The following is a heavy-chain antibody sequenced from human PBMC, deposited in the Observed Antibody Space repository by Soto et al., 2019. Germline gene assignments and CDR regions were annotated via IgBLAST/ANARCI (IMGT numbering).Heavy chain of an antibody. D-gene: IGHD3-22*01. CDR2: ISYDGSNK. V-gene: IGHV3-30*18. CDR1: GFTFSSYG. J-gene: IGHJ4*02. CDR3: AKDRGNYYDSSGYYYDLVY. Sequence: PGGSLRLSCAASGFTFSSYGMHWVRQAPGKGLEWVAVISYDGSNKYYADSVKGRFTISRDNSKNTLYLQMNSLRAEDTAVYYCAKDRGNYYDSSGYYYDLVYWGQGTLVTVSS.